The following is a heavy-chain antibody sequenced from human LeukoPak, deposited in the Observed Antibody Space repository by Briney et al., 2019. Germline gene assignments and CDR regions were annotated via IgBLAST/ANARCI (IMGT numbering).Heavy chain of an antibody. CDR1: GFTFSSYG. CDR2: ISSSSYI. J-gene: IGHJ4*02. D-gene: IGHD1-26*01. Sequence: GGSLRLSCAASGFTFSSYGMNWVRQAPGKGLEWVSSISSSSYIYYADSVKGRFTISRDNAKNSLYLQMNSLRAEDTAVYYCAREGVGATLGYWGQGTLVTVSS. V-gene: IGHV3-21*01. CDR3: AREGVGATLGY.